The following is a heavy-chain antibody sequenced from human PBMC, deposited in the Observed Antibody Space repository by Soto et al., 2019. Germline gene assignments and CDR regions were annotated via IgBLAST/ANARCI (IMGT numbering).Heavy chain of an antibody. CDR3: ARDRLVPAAKGFDP. Sequence: QVQLQESGPGLVKPSQTLSLTCTVSGGSISSGGYYWSWIRQHPGKGLEWIGYIYYRGRTYYNPSLKSRVTISVDTSKNQFSLKLSSVTAADTAVYYCARDRLVPAAKGFDPWGQGTLVTVSS. J-gene: IGHJ5*02. CDR2: IYYRGRT. CDR1: GGSISSGGYY. V-gene: IGHV4-31*03. D-gene: IGHD2-2*01.